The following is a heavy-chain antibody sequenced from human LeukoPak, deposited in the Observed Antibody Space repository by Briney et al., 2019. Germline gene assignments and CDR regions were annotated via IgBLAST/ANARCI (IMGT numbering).Heavy chain of an antibody. D-gene: IGHD3-22*01. CDR1: GFTFSSYA. CDR3: SKAPRGYYDSSGYSLGDY. V-gene: IGHV3-23*01. J-gene: IGHJ4*02. Sequence: PGGSLRLSCAASGFTFSSYAMSWVRQAPGKGLEWVSAISGSGGSTYYADSVKGRFTISRDNSKNTPYLQMNSLRAEDTAVYYCSKAPRGYYDSSGYSLGDYLGQGTLVTVSS. CDR2: ISGSGGST.